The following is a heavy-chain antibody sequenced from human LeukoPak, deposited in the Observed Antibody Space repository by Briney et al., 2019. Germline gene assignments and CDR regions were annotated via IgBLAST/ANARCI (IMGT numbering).Heavy chain of an antibody. V-gene: IGHV3-23*01. CDR1: GFTFSSYA. Sequence: PGGSLRLSCAASGFTFSSYAMSFLRRAPGKGLEWVSAISDDFGTYHADSVKGRFTISRDNSRNTLYLQTTSLRAEDTAVYYCARGNSGHCTGATCYALDYWGQGTLVTVSS. CDR3: ARGNSGHCTGATCYALDY. CDR2: ISDDFGT. D-gene: IGHD2-2*01. J-gene: IGHJ4*02.